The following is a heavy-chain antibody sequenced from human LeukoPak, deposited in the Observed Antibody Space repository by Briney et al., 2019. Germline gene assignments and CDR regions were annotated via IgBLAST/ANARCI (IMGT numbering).Heavy chain of an antibody. J-gene: IGHJ6*02. CDR1: GYTFTGYY. CDR2: INPNSGGT. CDR3: ASYCSGGSCYSYYYYGMDV. V-gene: IGHV1-2*02. D-gene: IGHD2-15*01. Sequence: ASMKVSCKASGYTFTGYYMHWVRQAPGQGLEWMGWINPNSGGTNYAQKFQGRVTMTRDTSISTAYMELSRLRSDDTAVYYCASYCSGGSCYSYYYYGMDVWGQGTTVTVSS.